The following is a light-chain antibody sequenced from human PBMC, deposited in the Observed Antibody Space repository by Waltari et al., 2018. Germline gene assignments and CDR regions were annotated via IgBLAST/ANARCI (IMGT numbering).Light chain of an antibody. CDR1: QSVITT. CDR3: QQYTNWPRT. J-gene: IGKJ1*01. Sequence: EIVLTQSQDTLSLSPGERATLSCRASQSVITTLAWYQQKPGQAPRLLIYGASIRATGIPDRFSGSGSGTDFTLTISSLEPEDFAVYYCQQYTNWPRTFGQGTKVEIK. V-gene: IGKV3-15*01. CDR2: GAS.